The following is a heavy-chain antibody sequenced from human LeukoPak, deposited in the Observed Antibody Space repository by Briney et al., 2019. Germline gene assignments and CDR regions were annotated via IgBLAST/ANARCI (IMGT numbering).Heavy chain of an antibody. V-gene: IGHV3-21*01. CDR3: ARGRELLDGMDV. CDR2: IGSSSSYI. J-gene: IGHJ6*02. Sequence: GGSLRLSCAASGFTFSSYSMNWVRQAPGKGLEWVSSIGSSSSYIYYADSVKGRFTISRDNAKNSLYLQMNSLRAEDTAVYYCARGRELLDGMDVWGQGTTVTVSS. D-gene: IGHD1-26*01. CDR1: GFTFSSYS.